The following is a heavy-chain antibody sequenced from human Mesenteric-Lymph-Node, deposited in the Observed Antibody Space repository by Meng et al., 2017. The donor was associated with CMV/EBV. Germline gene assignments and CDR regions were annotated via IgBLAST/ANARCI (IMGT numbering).Heavy chain of an antibody. D-gene: IGHD3-3*01. V-gene: IGHV1-69*05. CDR1: GGPFSSYA. Sequence: SGGPFSSYAIRWVRQAPGQGLEWMGGIIPIFGTANYAQKFQGRVTITTDESTSTAYMELSSLRSEDTAVYYCATLPRYDFWSGSYDYWGQGTLVTVSS. CDR2: IIPIFGTA. CDR3: ATLPRYDFWSGSYDY. J-gene: IGHJ4*02.